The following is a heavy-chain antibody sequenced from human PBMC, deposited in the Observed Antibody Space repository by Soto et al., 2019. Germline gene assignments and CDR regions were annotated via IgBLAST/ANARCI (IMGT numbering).Heavy chain of an antibody. V-gene: IGHV4-34*01. CDR3: ARCMELGYYYAMDV. CDR2: INHSGST. J-gene: IGHJ6*02. CDR1: GGSFSGYY. Sequence: KASETLSLTCAVYGGSFSGYYWRWIRQPPGMGLEWIGEINHSGSTNYNPSLKSRVTISVDTSKNQFPLKLSSVTAADTAVYYCARCMELGYYYAMDVWGQGTTVTVSS. D-gene: IGHD1-7*01.